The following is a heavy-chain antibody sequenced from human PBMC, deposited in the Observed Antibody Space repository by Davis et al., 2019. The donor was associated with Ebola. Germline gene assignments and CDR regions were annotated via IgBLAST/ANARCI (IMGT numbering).Heavy chain of an antibody. V-gene: IGHV5-51*01. J-gene: IGHJ4*02. Sequence: GESLKISCKGSGYSFTSYWIGWVRQMPGKGLEWMGIIYPGDSDARYSPSFQGQVTLSADKSFATAYLQWRSLKASDTAMYYCAKQESLYGSSDYWGQGTLVTVSS. CDR3: AKQESLYGSSDY. D-gene: IGHD3-22*01. CDR2: IYPGDSDA. CDR1: GYSFTSYW.